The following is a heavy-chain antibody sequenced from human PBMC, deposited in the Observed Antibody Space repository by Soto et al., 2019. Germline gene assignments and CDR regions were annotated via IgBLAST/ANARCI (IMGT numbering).Heavy chain of an antibody. D-gene: IGHD2-15*01. CDR3: ARDGGGYCSGGSCYRGYYYYGMDV. J-gene: IGHJ6*02. CDR1: GFTFSSYG. CDR2: IWYDGSNK. V-gene: IGHV3-33*01. Sequence: QVQLVESGGGVVQPGGSLRLSCAASGFTFSSYGMHWVRQAPGKGLEWVAVIWYDGSNKYYADSVKGRFTISRDNSKNTLYLQMNSLRAEDTAVYYCARDGGGYCSGGSCYRGYYYYGMDVWGQGTTVTVSS.